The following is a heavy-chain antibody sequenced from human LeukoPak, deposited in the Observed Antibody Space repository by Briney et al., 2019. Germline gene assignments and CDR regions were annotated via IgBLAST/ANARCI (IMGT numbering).Heavy chain of an antibody. CDR3: ARCSGWLQLNFDY. J-gene: IGHJ4*02. CDR2: IYPGDSDT. Sequence: GESLKISCKGSGYRFAGYWIGWVRQMPGKGLEWMGIIYPGDSDTRYSPSFQGQVTISADKSISTAYLQWSSLKASDTAMYYCARCSGWLQLNFDYWGQGTLVTVSS. CDR1: GYRFAGYW. D-gene: IGHD5-24*01. V-gene: IGHV5-51*01.